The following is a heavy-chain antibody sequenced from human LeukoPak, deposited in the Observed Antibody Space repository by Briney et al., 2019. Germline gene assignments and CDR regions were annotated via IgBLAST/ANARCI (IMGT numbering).Heavy chain of an antibody. V-gene: IGHV3-11*06. CDR2: ISGSGDYT. CDR1: GFTFSDHY. Sequence: GGSLRLSCAASGFTFSDHYMSWIRQAPGKGLEWISYISGSGDYTEYADSVEGRFTISRDNSKKSLFLQMNSLREDDMGVYYCARGYGDYWGQGTLVTVSS. J-gene: IGHJ4*02. CDR3: ARGYGDY. D-gene: IGHD2-15*01.